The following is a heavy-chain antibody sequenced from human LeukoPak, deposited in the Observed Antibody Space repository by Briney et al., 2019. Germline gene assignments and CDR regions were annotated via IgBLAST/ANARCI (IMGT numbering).Heavy chain of an antibody. J-gene: IGHJ4*02. CDR3: ARSAVRGVACDY. V-gene: IGHV3-48*01. Sequence: GGSLRLSCTASGFTFSGFSMHWVRQAPGKGLEWLSYISTSSRSTYYADSVKGRFTISRDNAKNTLFLDMHSLRPGDSAVCYCARSAVRGVACDYWGQGTLLTVSS. CDR2: ISTSSRST. CDR1: GFTFSGFS. D-gene: IGHD3-10*01.